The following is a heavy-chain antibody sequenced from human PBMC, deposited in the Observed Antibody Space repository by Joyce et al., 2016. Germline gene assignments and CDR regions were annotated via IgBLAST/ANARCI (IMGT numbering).Heavy chain of an antibody. D-gene: IGHD4-17*01. V-gene: IGHV1-8*01. J-gene: IGHJ5*02. CDR2: MKPNSGNT. CDR3: ARERNFGDLSFDP. Sequence: QVQLVQSGAEVKKPGASVKVSCKASGYTFTSYDITWVRQATGQGLGWRGWMKPNSGNTGYAQKFQGRVTMTWNTSISTAYMELSSLRSGDTAIYYCARERNFGDLSFDPWGQGTLVTVSS. CDR1: GYTFTSYD.